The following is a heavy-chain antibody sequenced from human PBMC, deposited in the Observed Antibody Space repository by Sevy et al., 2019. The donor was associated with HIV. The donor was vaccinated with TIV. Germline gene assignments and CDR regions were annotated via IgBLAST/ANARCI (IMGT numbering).Heavy chain of an antibody. V-gene: IGHV3-74*01. J-gene: IGHJ3*02. Sequence: GGSLRLSCAASGFTFSSYWMHWVRHAPGKGLVWVSRINSDGSSTSYADSVKGRFTISRDNAKNTLYLQMNSLRAEDTAVYYCARAMEWLLGDAFDIWGQGTMVTVSS. D-gene: IGHD3-3*01. CDR3: ARAMEWLLGDAFDI. CDR2: INSDGSST. CDR1: GFTFSSYW.